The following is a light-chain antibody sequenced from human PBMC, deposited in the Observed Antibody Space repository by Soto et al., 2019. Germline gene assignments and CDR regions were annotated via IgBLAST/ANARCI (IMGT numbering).Light chain of an antibody. Sequence: DIQMTQSPPTLPASAGDRVTITCRASQDISRWLAWYQQKPGRAPMVVISAASNLESGVPSRFSGRGSGTEFTLTISNLQPGDSALYFCQESYSTPLAFGGGTRVEIK. CDR3: QESYSTPLA. CDR2: AAS. V-gene: IGKV1-5*01. J-gene: IGKJ4*01. CDR1: QDISRW.